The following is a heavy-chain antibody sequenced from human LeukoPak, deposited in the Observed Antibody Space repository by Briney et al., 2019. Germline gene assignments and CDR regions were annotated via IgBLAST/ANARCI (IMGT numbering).Heavy chain of an antibody. D-gene: IGHD4-11*01. CDR1: GYTFTGYY. Sequence: ASVTVSCKASGYTFTGYYMHWVRQAPGQGLEWMGWINPNSGGTNYAQKFQGWVTMTRDTSISTAYMELSRLRSDDTAVYYCARASDSNYYYYGMDVWGQGTTVTVSS. CDR3: ARASDSNYYYYGMDV. V-gene: IGHV1-2*04. CDR2: INPNSGGT. J-gene: IGHJ6*02.